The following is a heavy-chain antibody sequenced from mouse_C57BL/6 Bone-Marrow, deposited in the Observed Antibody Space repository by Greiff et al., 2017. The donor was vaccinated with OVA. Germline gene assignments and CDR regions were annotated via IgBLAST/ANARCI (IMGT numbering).Heavy chain of an antibody. CDR3: VRQSYYGNYVAMDY. J-gene: IGHJ4*01. Sequence: VQLQQSGGGLVQPKGSLKLSCAASGFSFNTYAMNWVRQAPGKGLEWVARIRSQSNNYATSYADSVKDRFTISRDDSESMLYLQMNNLKTEDTAMYYCVRQSYYGNYVAMDYWGQGTSVTVSS. D-gene: IGHD2-1*01. CDR1: GFSFNTYA. CDR2: IRSQSNNYAT. V-gene: IGHV10-1*01.